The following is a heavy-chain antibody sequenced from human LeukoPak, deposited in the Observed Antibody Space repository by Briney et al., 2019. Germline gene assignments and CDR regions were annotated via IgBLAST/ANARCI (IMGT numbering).Heavy chain of an antibody. CDR3: VCLAVPAG. V-gene: IGHV3-74*01. CDR2: INSDVRTT. CDR1: RLTSTSDW. D-gene: IGHD3-16*01. Sequence: SLRLSSAPSRLTSTSDWMHWVRQAPGKGLVWVSRINSDVRTTTSAASGKGRFTISKAKARNSLYLQIISLRAEDTAVYYWVCLAVPAGWGQGTLVTVSS. J-gene: IGHJ4*02.